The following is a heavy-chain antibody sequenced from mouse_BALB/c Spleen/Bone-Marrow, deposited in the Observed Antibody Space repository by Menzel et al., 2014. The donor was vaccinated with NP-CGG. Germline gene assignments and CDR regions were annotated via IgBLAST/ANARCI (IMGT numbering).Heavy chain of an antibody. D-gene: IGHD2-10*01. CDR2: IYPGNSDT. V-gene: IGHV1-5*01. J-gene: IGHJ1*01. CDR1: DYTFTSYR. Sequence: VQLQQSGTVLARPGASVKMSCKASDYTFTSYRMHWLKQRPGQGLEWIGAIYPGNSDTSYNQKFKGKAELTAVTSTSTAYMDLSSLTNEDSAVYYCTPAYFGQGDWFFDVWGAGTTVTVSS. CDR3: TPAYFGQGDWFFDV.